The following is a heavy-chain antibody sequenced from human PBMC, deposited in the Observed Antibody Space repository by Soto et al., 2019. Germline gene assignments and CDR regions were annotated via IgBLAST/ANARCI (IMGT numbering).Heavy chain of an antibody. J-gene: IGHJ4*02. D-gene: IGHD4-17*01. CDR3: TTDPYGYGDYVPFDY. CDR1: SVSNAW. V-gene: IGHV3-15*07. CDR2: IKSKTDGGTT. Sequence: SVSNAWMNWVRPAPGKGLEWVGRIKSKTDGGTTDYAAPVKGRFTISRDDSKNTLYLQMNSLKTEDTAVYYCTTDPYGYGDYVPFDYWGQGTLVTVSS.